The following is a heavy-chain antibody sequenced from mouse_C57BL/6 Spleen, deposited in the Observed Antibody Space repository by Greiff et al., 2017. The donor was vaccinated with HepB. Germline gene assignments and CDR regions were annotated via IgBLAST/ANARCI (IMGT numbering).Heavy chain of an antibody. CDR1: GYAFSSYW. CDR2: IYPGDGDT. J-gene: IGHJ4*01. Sequence: QVQLKQSGAELVKPGASVKISCKASGYAFSSYWMNWVKQRPGKGLEWIGQIYPGDGDTNYNGKFKGKATLTADKSSSTAYMQLSSLTSEDSAVYFCARNWDPYAMDYWGQGTSVTVSS. CDR3: ARNWDPYAMDY. V-gene: IGHV1-80*01. D-gene: IGHD4-1*01.